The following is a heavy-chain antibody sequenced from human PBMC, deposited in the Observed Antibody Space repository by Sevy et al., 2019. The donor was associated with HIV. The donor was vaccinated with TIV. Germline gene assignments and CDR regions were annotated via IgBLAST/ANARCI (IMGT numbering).Heavy chain of an antibody. D-gene: IGHD3-3*01. CDR1: GFTFSSYW. J-gene: IGHJ6*02. CDR2: INSDGSST. Sequence: GGSLRLSCAASGFTFSSYWMHWVRQAPGKGLVWVSRINSDGSSTSYADSVKGRFTISRDNAKNTLYLQMNSLRAEDTDVYYCARDLVTYYDFWSGYWDYYYYGMDVWGQGTTVTVSS. CDR3: ARDLVTYYDFWSGYWDYYYYGMDV. V-gene: IGHV3-74*01.